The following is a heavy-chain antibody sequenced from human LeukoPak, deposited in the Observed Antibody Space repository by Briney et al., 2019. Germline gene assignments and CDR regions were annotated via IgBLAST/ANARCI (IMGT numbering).Heavy chain of an antibody. V-gene: IGHV3-23*01. J-gene: IGHJ3*02. CDR1: GFPFSTFG. D-gene: IGHD1-14*01. Sequence: GGTLRLSCVVSGFPFSTFGMNWVSQAPGKGLEWLSIISGSGSSTFYADSVKGRFTVSRDNSKNTLYLQMNSLRAEDTAVYYCAKFRKPMALLDAFDIWGQGTMVTVSS. CDR3: AKFRKPMALLDAFDI. CDR2: ISGSGSST.